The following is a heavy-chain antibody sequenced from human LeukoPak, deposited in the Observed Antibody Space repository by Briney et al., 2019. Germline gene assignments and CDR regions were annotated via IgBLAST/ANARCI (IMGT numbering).Heavy chain of an antibody. CDR2: ISWDGGST. V-gene: IGHV3-43D*03. Sequence: GGSLRLSCAASGFTFDDYAMHWVRQAPGKGLEWVSLISWDGGSTYYADSVKGRFTISRDNSKNSLYLQMNSLRAEDTALYYCAKYQSVTGTRWFDPWGQGTLVTVSS. D-gene: IGHD1-20*01. CDR3: AKYQSVTGTRWFDP. CDR1: GFTFDDYA. J-gene: IGHJ5*02.